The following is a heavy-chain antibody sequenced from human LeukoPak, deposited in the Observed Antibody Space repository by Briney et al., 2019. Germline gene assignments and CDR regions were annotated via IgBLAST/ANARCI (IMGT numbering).Heavy chain of an antibody. D-gene: IGHD3-10*01. CDR3: AKSMSGSGKNTPFDY. CDR1: GFTFSSYG. Sequence: PGGSLRLSCAASGFTFSSYGMHWVRQAPGKGLEWVAFIRYDGSNEYYADSVKGRFTISRDNSKNTLYLQMNSLRAEDTAVHYCAKSMSGSGKNTPFDYWGQGTLVTVSS. J-gene: IGHJ4*02. CDR2: IRYDGSNE. V-gene: IGHV3-30*02.